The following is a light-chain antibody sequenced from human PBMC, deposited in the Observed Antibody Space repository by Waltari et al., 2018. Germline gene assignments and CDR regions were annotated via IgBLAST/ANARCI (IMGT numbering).Light chain of an antibody. CDR1: RNLLYSPNNKDF. V-gene: IGKV4-1*01. CDR3: QQYYDTPYT. Sequence: DIVLTQSPDSLVVSLGERATINCKSSRNLLYSPNNKDFLAWYPQKPGQPPKLLIYWASTREAGVPDRFTGSGSGTDFSLTISSLQAEDVAVYYCQQYYDTPYTFGQGTKLEIK. J-gene: IGKJ2*01. CDR2: WAS.